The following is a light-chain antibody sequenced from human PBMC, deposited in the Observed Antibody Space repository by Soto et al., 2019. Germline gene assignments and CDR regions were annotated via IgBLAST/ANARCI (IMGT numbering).Light chain of an antibody. CDR1: QFISTW. Sequence: DIQMTQSPSTLSASVGDRVIITCRASQFISTWLALYQQKPGKAPKLLIYKASTLESGVPSRFSGRGSGTDFTLTISSLQSEDSAVYFCQQYNDWPPITFGGGTKVDIK. CDR3: QQYNDWPPIT. CDR2: KAS. V-gene: IGKV1-5*03. J-gene: IGKJ4*01.